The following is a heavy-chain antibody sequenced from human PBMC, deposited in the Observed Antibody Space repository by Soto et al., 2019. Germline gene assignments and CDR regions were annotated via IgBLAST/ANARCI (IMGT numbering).Heavy chain of an antibody. Sequence: QVQLVQSGAEVKKPGASVKVSCKASGYTFTSYGIIWVRQAPGQGLEWMGWISAYNGNTNYAQKLQGRVTMTTDTSTSTAYMELRSLRSDDTAVYYCARDLRKYSYGYSFDYWGQGTLVTVSS. J-gene: IGHJ4*02. V-gene: IGHV1-18*01. CDR1: GYTFTSYG. D-gene: IGHD5-18*01. CDR2: ISAYNGNT. CDR3: ARDLRKYSYGYSFDY.